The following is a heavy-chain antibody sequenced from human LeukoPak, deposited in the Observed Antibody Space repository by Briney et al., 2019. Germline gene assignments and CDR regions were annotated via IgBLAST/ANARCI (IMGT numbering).Heavy chain of an antibody. CDR2: IYHGGST. D-gene: IGHD3-10*01. J-gene: IGHJ6*03. Sequence: SETLSLTCAVSGYSISSGYYWGWIRQPPGKGLEWIGSIYHGGSTYYNPSLKSRVTISVDTSKNPFSLRLSSVTAADTAEYFCARKGTFGELYYYYYMDVWGKGTTVTVSS. CDR1: GYSISSGYY. CDR3: ARKGTFGELYYYYYMDV. V-gene: IGHV4-38-2*01.